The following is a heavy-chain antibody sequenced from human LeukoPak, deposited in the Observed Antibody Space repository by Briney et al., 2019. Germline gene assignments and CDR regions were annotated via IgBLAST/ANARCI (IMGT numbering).Heavy chain of an antibody. CDR3: AREVVATTTFDY. J-gene: IGHJ4*02. CDR2: IYYSGST. CDR1: GASISSGGYD. V-gene: IGHV4-31*03. D-gene: IGHD5-12*01. Sequence: SETLSLTCTVSGASISSGGYDWSWLRQHPGKGLEWIGYIYYSGSTYYNPSLKSRVTISVDTSKNQFSLKLSSVTAADTAVYYCAREVVATTTFDYWGQGTLVTVSS.